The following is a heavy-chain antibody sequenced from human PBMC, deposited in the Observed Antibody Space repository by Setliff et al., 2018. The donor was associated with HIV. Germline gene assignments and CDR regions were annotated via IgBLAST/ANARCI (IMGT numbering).Heavy chain of an antibody. D-gene: IGHD1-7*01. V-gene: IGHV4-59*08. CDR2: MYYSGNT. J-gene: IGHJ4*02. CDR1: GVSISNYY. CDR3: ARRGTTGTIYFDY. Sequence: PSETLSLTCTVSGVSISNYYWSWIRQPPGKGLEWIGYMYYSGNTNYNPSLKSRVTISVDTSKSQFSLKLSSVTAADTAVYYCARRGTTGTIYFDYWGQGTLVTVSS.